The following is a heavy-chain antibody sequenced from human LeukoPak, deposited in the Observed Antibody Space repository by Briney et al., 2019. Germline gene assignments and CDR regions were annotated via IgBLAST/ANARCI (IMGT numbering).Heavy chain of an antibody. CDR1: GFTVSSNY. Sequence: GGSLRLSCAASGFTVSSNYMSWVRQAPGKGLEWVSVIYSGGSTYYADSVKGRFTISRDNSKNTLYLQMNSLRAEDTAVYYCARVEGSWEQSDYWGQGTLVTVSS. CDR2: IYSGGST. J-gene: IGHJ4*02. D-gene: IGHD1-26*01. V-gene: IGHV3-53*01. CDR3: ARVEGSWEQSDY.